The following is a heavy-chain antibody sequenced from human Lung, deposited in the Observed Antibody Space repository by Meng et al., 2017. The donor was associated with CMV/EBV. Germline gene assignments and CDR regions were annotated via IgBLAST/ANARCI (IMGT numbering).Heavy chain of an antibody. CDR1: GYTFTRYD. D-gene: IGHD3-3*01. V-gene: IGHV1-8*01. J-gene: IGHJ5*02. CDR3: ASGLWSGIKGWVDP. CDR2: MNPNSGNT. Sequence: VXXSCKASGYTFTRYDINWVRQATGQGLAWMGWMNPNSGNTGYAQKFQGRVTMTRNTPIRTAYMELSSLRSEDTAVYYCASGLWSGIKGWVDPWGQGTLVTVSS.